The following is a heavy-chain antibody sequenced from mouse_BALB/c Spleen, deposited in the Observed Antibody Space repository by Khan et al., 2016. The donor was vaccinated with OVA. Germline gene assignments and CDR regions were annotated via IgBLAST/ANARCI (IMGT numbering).Heavy chain of an antibody. V-gene: IGHV1-4*01. CDR2: INPSSGYT. J-gene: IGHJ2*01. Sequence: QVQLQQSGAELARPGASVKMSCKASGYTFTSYTMHWVKQRRGQGLEWIGYINPSSGYTKYNQKFKDKATLTADKSSSTVYMQLRRLTSEDSAVYYFARTHERWGQGTTLTVSS. CDR3: ARTHER. CDR1: GYTFTSYT.